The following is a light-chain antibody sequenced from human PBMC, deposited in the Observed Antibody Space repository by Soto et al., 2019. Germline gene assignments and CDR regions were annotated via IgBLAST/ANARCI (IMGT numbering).Light chain of an antibody. CDR3: QVWDSYSDHVV. J-gene: IGLJ3*02. CDR1: NIGSRS. Sequence: SSVLTQPPSVSVAPGKTARITCGENNIGSRSVHWYQQKPGQAPVLVIYHDADRPSGIPERFSGSNSGNTATLTISRVEAGDEADYFCQVWDSYSDHVVFGGGTKVTVL. V-gene: IGLV3-21*04. CDR2: HDA.